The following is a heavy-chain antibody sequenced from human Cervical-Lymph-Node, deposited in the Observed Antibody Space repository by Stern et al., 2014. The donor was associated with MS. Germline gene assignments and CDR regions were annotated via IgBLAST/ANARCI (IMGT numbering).Heavy chain of an antibody. J-gene: IGHJ4*02. CDR2: IWYDGSNK. CDR3: ARGDGTDY. Sequence: QVQLVESGGGVVQPGRSLRLSCAASGFTFSSYGMHWVRQAPGKGLEWVAGIWYDGSNKYYADSVKGRLPISRDNSKNTLYLQMNSLRAEDTAVYYCARGDGTDYWGQGTLVTVSS. V-gene: IGHV3-33*01. D-gene: IGHD1-1*01. CDR1: GFTFSSYG.